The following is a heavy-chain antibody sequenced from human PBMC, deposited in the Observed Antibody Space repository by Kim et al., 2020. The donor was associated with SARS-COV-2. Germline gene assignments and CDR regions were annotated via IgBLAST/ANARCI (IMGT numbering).Heavy chain of an antibody. D-gene: IGHD6-13*01. CDR3: ARERVYPYYYYGMDA. J-gene: IGHJ6*02. V-gene: IGHV4-59*01. Sequence: PSLNSRVTLSVDTSKTQFSLKLSSVTAADTAVYYCARERVYPYYYYGMDAWGQGTTVTVSS.